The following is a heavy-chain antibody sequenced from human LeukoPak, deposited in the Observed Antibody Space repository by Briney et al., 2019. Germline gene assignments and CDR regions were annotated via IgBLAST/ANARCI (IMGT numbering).Heavy chain of an antibody. V-gene: IGHV1-18*01. CDR3: ARDRAEYGSGWYKQNYYYYMDV. J-gene: IGHJ6*03. CDR2: ISAYNGNT. D-gene: IGHD6-19*01. Sequence: GASVKLSCKASGYTFTSYGISWVRQAPGQGLEWMGWISAYNGNTNYAQKLQGRVTMTTDTSTSTAYMELRSLRSDDTAVYYCARDRAEYGSGWYKQNYYYYMDVWGKGTTVTVSS. CDR1: GYTFTSYG.